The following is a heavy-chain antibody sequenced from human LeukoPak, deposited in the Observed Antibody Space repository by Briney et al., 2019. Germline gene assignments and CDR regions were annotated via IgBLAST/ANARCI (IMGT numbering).Heavy chain of an antibody. CDR3: ASLKPRPYVDTAMVDY. V-gene: IGHV1-2*06. J-gene: IGHJ4*02. CDR1: GYTFTGYY. Sequence: ASVKLSCKASGYTFTGYYMHWVRQAPGQGLEWMGRINPNSGGTNYAQTFKGRVTMTRDTSNSPAYMELSRLRAEDTAVYYCASLKPRPYVDTAMVDYWGQGTLVTVCS. D-gene: IGHD5-18*01. CDR2: INPNSGGT.